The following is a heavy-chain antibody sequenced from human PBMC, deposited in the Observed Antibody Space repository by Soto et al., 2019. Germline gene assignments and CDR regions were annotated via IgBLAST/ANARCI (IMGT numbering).Heavy chain of an antibody. J-gene: IGHJ5*02. CDR3: AQRLPHYGLGRERGNGFDP. Sequence: QITLKESGPTLVRPTQTLTLTCTFSGFSLSTTGVGVGWIRQPPGKALEWPALIYWDDDKRYSPSLKSRLTITKDTSKNEVILTMTNMDPVDTARYYCAQRLPHYGLGRERGNGFDPWGQGTLVTVSS. CDR1: GFSLSTTGVG. CDR2: IYWDDDK. V-gene: IGHV2-5*02. D-gene: IGHD3-10*01.